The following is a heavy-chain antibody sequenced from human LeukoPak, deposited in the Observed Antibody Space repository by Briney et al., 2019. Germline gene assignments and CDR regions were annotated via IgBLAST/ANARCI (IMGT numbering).Heavy chain of an antibody. Sequence: PGGSLRLSCAASGFTFSSYSMNWVRQAPGKGLEWVSYISSSSSTIYYADSVKGRFTISRDNAKNSLYLQMNSLRDEDTAVYYCVRDRAVSPFPPDAFDMWGQGTMVTVAS. D-gene: IGHD4-17*01. J-gene: IGHJ3*02. CDR3: VRDRAVSPFPPDAFDM. CDR2: ISSSSSTI. V-gene: IGHV3-48*02. CDR1: GFTFSSYS.